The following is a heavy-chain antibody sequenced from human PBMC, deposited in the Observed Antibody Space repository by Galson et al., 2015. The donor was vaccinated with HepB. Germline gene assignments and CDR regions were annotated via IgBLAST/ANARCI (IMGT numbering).Heavy chain of an antibody. J-gene: IGHJ5*02. CDR3: TTDVYYSTYWSWLDP. V-gene: IGHV3-15*01. CDR2: IKSKTDGETT. D-gene: IGHD2-8*02. Sequence: SLRLSCAASGFPFNNAWTTWVRQAPGMGLEWVGRIKSKTDGETTDYAAPVKGRFTLSRDDSKNRLYLQMNSLKTEDTAVYYCTTDVYYSTYWSWLDPWGQGTLVTVSS. CDR1: GFPFNNAW.